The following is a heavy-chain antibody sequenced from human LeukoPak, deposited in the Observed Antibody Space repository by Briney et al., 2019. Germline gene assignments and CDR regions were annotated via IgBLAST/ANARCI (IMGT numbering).Heavy chain of an antibody. CDR2: GHYSGRA. D-gene: IGHD3-10*01. Sequence: SETLSLTCTVSGGSITSTNYLWGWVRQPPGKGLEWIGSGHYSGRAYYTPSLNSRVSISIDTSKSQFSLKLNLATAADTAFYYCTTTYDFTRGGFDYWGLGTLVTVSS. V-gene: IGHV4-39*07. CDR1: GGSITSTNYL. J-gene: IGHJ4*02. CDR3: TTTYDFTRGGFDY.